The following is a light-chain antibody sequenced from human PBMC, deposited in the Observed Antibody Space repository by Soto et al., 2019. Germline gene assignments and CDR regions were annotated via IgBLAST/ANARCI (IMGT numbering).Light chain of an antibody. V-gene: IGKV3-20*01. CDR3: QQYGGSPRT. CDR2: GAS. Sequence: EIVLTQSPGTLSLSPGERATLSCRASQSVSSGYLAWYQQKPGQAPRLLIYGASIRAAGIPDRFSGSGSGADFTLSISRLEPEDFDVYYCQQYGGSPRTLGQGTKVDIK. CDR1: QSVSSGY. J-gene: IGKJ1*01.